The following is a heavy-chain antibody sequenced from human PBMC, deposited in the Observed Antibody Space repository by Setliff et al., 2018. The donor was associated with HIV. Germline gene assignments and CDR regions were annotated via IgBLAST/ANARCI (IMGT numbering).Heavy chain of an antibody. CDR3: ARVVGYYDSSGYPNYYYYYMDV. J-gene: IGHJ6*03. CDR2: IYTSGST. V-gene: IGHV4-61*09. D-gene: IGHD3-22*01. Sequence: PSETLSLTCTVSGASIRSDVYYWSWIRQPAGKGLEWIGHIYTSGSTNYNPSLKSRVTMSVDTSKNQFSLKLSSVTAADTAVYYCARVVGYYDSSGYPNYYYYYMDVWGKGTTVTVSS. CDR1: GASIRSDVYY.